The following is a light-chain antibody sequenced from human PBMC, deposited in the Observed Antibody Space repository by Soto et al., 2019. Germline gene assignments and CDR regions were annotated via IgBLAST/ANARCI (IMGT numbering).Light chain of an antibody. CDR3: TSYAGTYSFFYV. CDR2: EVS. V-gene: IGLV2-8*01. J-gene: IGLJ1*01. Sequence: QSALTPPPSASGSPGQSFTISCTGTSSDVGAYNYVSWYQQLPGKAPKLIIYEVSKRPSGVPDRFSGSKSGNTASLTVSGLQAEDEADYYCTSYAGTYSFFYVFGTGTKVTVL. CDR1: SSDVGAYNY.